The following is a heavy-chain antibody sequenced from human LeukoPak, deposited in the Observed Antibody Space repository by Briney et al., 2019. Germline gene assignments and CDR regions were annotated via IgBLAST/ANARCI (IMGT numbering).Heavy chain of an antibody. CDR3: ARQRSYYYDSSGYFFDY. CDR1: GGSIRSSNYF. CDR2: IYYSGST. J-gene: IGHJ4*02. D-gene: IGHD3-22*01. V-gene: IGHV4-39*01. Sequence: PSETLSLTCTVSGGSIRSSNYFWGWIRQPPGKGLEWIGSIYYSGSTYHNPSLKSRVTISVDTSKNQFSLKLSSVTAADTAVYYCARQRSYYYDSSGYFFDYWGQGTLVTVSS.